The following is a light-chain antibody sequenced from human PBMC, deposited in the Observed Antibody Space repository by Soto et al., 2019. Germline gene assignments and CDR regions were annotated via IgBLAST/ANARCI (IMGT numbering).Light chain of an antibody. CDR1: QSVSSNN. CDR3: QQYAASTTS. CDR2: GAS. J-gene: IGKJ3*01. Sequence: EIVLTQSPGTLSLSPGERATLSCRASQSVSSNNLAWYQQKPGQAPRLLIYGASRRATGIPDRFSGSGSGTDFTLTIDRMEPEDFAVYSCQQYAASTTSFGPGTKVDIK. V-gene: IGKV3-20*01.